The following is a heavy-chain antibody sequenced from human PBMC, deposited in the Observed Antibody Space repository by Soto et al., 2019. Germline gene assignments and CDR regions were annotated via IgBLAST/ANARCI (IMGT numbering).Heavy chain of an antibody. CDR1: GGTFSSYA. D-gene: IGHD5-12*01. CDR2: IIPIYDTT. V-gene: IGHV1-69*12. J-gene: IGHJ6*02. CDR3: AREERVEIVTTVVCYYGMDV. Sequence: QVQLVQSGAEVKKPGSSVKISCKAAGGTFSSYAISWVRQAPGQGPEWMGGIIPIYDTTNYAQKFQDRVTITADESTSTAYMELSSLRSEDTAVSYCAREERVEIVTTVVCYYGMDVWGQGTTVTVFS.